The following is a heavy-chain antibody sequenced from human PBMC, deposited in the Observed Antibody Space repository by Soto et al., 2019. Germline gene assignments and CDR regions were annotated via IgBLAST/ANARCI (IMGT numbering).Heavy chain of an antibody. D-gene: IGHD2-21*02. CDR1: GFTFSSYA. CDR3: AKDRLLPSYCGGDCYVFSASDY. Sequence: GGSLRLSCAASGFTFSSYAMSWVRQAPGKGLEWVSAISGSGGSTYYADSVKGRFTISRDNSKNTLYLQMNSLRAEDTAVYYCAKDRLLPSYCGGDCYVFSASDYWGQGTLVTVSS. J-gene: IGHJ4*02. CDR2: ISGSGGST. V-gene: IGHV3-23*01.